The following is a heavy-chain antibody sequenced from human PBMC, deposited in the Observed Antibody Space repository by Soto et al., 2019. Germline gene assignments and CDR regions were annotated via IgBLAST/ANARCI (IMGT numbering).Heavy chain of an antibody. CDR1: GFTFVDYA. V-gene: IGHV3-9*01. CDR3: AKDHGGGTYFFYTYMDV. CDR2: ISWNSGSI. J-gene: IGHJ6*03. Sequence: EVQLVESGGGLIQPGRSLRLSCAASGFTFVDYAMRWVRQPPGKGLEWVSTISWNSGSISYADSVRGRFTISRDNAKNALYLQMNSLRVEDTALYYCAKDHGGGTYFFYTYMDVWGKGTTVTVS. D-gene: IGHD3-16*01.